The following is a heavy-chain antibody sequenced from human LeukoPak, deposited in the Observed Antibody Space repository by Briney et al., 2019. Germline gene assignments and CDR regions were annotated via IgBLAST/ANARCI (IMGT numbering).Heavy chain of an antibody. CDR1: GYTFATYW. V-gene: IGHV5-51*01. Sequence: GESLKISCKGSGYTFATYWIGWVRQMPGKGLEWMGIIYPGDSDTRYSPSFQGQVTISADKSISTAYLQWSSLKASDTAMYYCAIQRDDRLLRYFDWLKEGDAFDIWGQGTMVTVSS. CDR3: AIQRDDRLLRYFDWLKEGDAFDI. D-gene: IGHD3-9*01. CDR2: IYPGDSDT. J-gene: IGHJ3*02.